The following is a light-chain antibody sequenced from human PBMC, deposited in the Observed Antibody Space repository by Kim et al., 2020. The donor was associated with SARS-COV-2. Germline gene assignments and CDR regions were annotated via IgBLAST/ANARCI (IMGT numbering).Light chain of an antibody. Sequence: LSPGERAPLSCRASQSVSTYLAWYQHKPGQAPRLLIYDAANRATGIPARFSGSGSGTDFTLTISSLEPEDFAVYYCQQRSNWPRTFGQGTKLEI. J-gene: IGKJ2*01. CDR2: DAA. CDR3: QQRSNWPRT. CDR1: QSVSTY. V-gene: IGKV3-11*01.